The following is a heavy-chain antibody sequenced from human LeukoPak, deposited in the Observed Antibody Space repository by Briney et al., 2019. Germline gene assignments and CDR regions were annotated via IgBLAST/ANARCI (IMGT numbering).Heavy chain of an antibody. CDR3: ARDYDSGFDY. CDR2: IYYSGST. CDR1: SGSISSTSYY. J-gene: IGHJ4*02. D-gene: IGHD3-22*01. Sequence: SETLSLTCTASSGSISSTSYYCSWIRQPPGKGLEWIGYIYYSGSTNYNPSLKSRVTISVDTSKNQFSLKLSSVTAADTAVYYCARDYDSGFDYWGQGTLVTVSS. V-gene: IGHV4-61*01.